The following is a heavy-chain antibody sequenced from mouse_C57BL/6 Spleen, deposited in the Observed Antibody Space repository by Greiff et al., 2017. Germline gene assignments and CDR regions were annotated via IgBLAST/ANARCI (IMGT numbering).Heavy chain of an antibody. CDR2: IYPGDGDT. D-gene: IGHD3-1*01. J-gene: IGHJ1*03. Sequence: VQLQQSGAELVKPGASVKISCKASGYAFSSYWMNWVKQRPGQGLEWIGQIYPGDGDTNYNGKFKGKATLTADKSSSTAYMQLSSLPSEDSAVYFCARCGPAPAGYFDDWGTGTTVTVSS. CDR3: ARCGPAPAGYFDD. CDR1: GYAFSSYW. V-gene: IGHV1-80*01.